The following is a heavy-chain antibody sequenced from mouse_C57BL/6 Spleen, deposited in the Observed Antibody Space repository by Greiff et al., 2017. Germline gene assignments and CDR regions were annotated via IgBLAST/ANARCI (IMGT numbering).Heavy chain of an antibody. CDR3: TRLITTRFDY. J-gene: IGHJ2*01. Sequence: QVQLQQPGAELVMPGASVKLSCKASGYTFTSYCMHWVKPRPGQGLEWIGEIDPSDSSTNYNQKFKGKSTLTVDKSSSTAYRQLSSLASEDSAVYYCTRLITTRFDYWGQGTTLTVSS. V-gene: IGHV1-69*01. CDR2: IDPSDSST. CDR1: GYTFTSYC. D-gene: IGHD2-4*01.